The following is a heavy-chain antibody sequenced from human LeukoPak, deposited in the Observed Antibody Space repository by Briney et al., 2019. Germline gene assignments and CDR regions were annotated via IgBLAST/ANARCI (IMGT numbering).Heavy chain of an antibody. D-gene: IGHD3-22*01. CDR1: GFTFSSYS. CDR2: ISSSSSTI. CDR3: AKEDLYYYDSSGYYYGY. Sequence: GGSLRLSCAASGFTFSSYSMNWVRQAPGKGLEWVSYISSSSSTIYYADSVKGRFTISRDNSKNTLYLQMNSLRAEDTAVYYCAKEDLYYYDSSGYYYGYWGQGTLVTVSS. V-gene: IGHV3-48*01. J-gene: IGHJ4*02.